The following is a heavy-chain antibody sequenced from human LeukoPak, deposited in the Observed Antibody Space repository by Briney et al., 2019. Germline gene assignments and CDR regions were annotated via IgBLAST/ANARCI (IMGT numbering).Heavy chain of an antibody. V-gene: IGHV6-1*01. J-gene: IGHJ6*02. CDR3: ARGQWELPEQFYGMDV. CDR1: GDSVSSNSAA. D-gene: IGHD1-26*01. CDR2: TYYRSKLYN. Sequence: SQTLSLTCAISGDSVSSNSAAWNWIRQSPSRCLEWLGRTYYRSKLYNDYAVSVKSRITINPDTSKNQFSLQLNSVTPEDTAVYYCARGQWELPEQFYGMDVWGQGTTVTVSS.